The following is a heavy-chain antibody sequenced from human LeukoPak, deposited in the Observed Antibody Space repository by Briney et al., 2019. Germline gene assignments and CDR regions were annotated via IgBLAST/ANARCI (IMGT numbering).Heavy chain of an antibody. CDR1: GFTFSSYA. V-gene: IGHV3-30*04. CDR2: AYGDGDSK. CDR3: ATGGGFYYSH. J-gene: IGHJ4*02. Sequence: GRSLRLSCAASGFTFSSYAMHWVRQAPGKGLEWVAVAYGDGDSKYHADSVKGRFTISKDTSKNTLYLQMSSLRAEDTALYYCATGGGFYYSHWGQGTLVTVSS. D-gene: IGHD2-21*01.